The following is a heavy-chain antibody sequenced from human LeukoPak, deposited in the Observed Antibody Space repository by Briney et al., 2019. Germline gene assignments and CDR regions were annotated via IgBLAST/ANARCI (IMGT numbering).Heavy chain of an antibody. D-gene: IGHD2/OR15-2a*01. Sequence: GGSLRLSCAASGFTFSSYGLHWVGQAPGKGLEWVAVISYDGSSKYYIDSVKGRFTISRDNSKNTLYLQMNSLRAEDTAVYYCARGENSKTYPVSGYWGQGTLVTVSS. CDR1: GFTFSSYG. J-gene: IGHJ4*02. CDR2: ISYDGSSK. CDR3: ARGENSKTYPVSGY. V-gene: IGHV3-30*03.